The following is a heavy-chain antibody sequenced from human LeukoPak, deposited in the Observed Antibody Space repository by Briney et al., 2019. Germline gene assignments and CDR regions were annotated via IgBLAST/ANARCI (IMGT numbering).Heavy chain of an antibody. CDR2: ISGSSSYI. V-gene: IGHV3-21*01. Sequence: GGSLRLSCAASGFTFSSYSMNWVRQAPGKGLEWVSSISGSSSYIYYADSVKGRFTISRDNAKNSLYLQMNSLRAEDTAVHYCARALGSNWADAFDIWGQGTMVTVSS. CDR3: ARALGSNWADAFDI. CDR1: GFTFSSYS. D-gene: IGHD7-27*01. J-gene: IGHJ3*02.